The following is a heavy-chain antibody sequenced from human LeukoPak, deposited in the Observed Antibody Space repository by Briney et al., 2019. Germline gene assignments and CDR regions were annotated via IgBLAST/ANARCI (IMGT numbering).Heavy chain of an antibody. CDR2: IKQDGSEK. V-gene: IGHV3-7*01. CDR1: GFTLSSYW. J-gene: IGHJ4*02. CDR3: ARGGYGSGSYGGDY. Sequence: GGSLRLSCAASGFTLSSYWMSWVRQAPGKGLEWVANIKQDGSEKYYVDSVKGRFTISRDNAKNSLYLQMNSLRAEDTAVYYCARGGYGSGSYGGDYWGQGTLVTVSS. D-gene: IGHD3-10*01.